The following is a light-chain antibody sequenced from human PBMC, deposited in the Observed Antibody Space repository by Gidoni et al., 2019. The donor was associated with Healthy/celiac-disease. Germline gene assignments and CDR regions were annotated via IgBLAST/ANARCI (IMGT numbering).Light chain of an antibody. CDR2: AAS. J-gene: IGKJ1*01. V-gene: IGKV1-27*01. CDR1: QGISNY. CDR3: QKYNSAPWT. Sequence: DIQMTQSPSSLSASVGDRVTLTCRPSQGISNYLAWYQQKPGKVPKLLIYAASTLQSGVPSRFSGSGSGTYFTLTISLLQPEDVATYYCQKYNSAPWTFGQGTKVEIK.